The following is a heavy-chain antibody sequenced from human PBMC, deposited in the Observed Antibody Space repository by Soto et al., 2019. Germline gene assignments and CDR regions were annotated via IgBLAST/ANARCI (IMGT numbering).Heavy chain of an antibody. Sequence: SETLSLTCDVSGASITTYYWSWTRQAPGKGLEWIGNVYHTGSTDYNSSLRSRVTISVDTSKNQFSLNMNSVTAADTAVYYCARRLFGSGWTLDSWGQGALVTVSS. D-gene: IGHD6-19*01. CDR1: GASITTYY. CDR2: VYHTGST. J-gene: IGHJ4*02. V-gene: IGHV4-59*13. CDR3: ARRLFGSGWTLDS.